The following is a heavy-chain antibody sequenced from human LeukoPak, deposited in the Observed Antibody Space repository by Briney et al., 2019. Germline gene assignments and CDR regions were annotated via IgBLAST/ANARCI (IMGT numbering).Heavy chain of an antibody. D-gene: IGHD2-2*01. CDR1: GGSFSGYY. CDR3: ARAWRCSSTRCYDDAFVI. J-gene: IGHJ3*02. CDR2: INHSGST. Sequence: SETLSLTCAVYGGSFSGYYWSWIRQPPGKGLEWIGEINHSGSTNYNPSLKSRVTISVDTSKNQFSLKLSSVTAADTAVYYCARAWRCSSTRCYDDAFVIWGQGTMVTVSS. V-gene: IGHV4-34*01.